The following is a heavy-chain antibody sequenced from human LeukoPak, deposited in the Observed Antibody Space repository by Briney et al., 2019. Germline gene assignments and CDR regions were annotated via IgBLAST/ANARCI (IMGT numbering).Heavy chain of an antibody. J-gene: IGHJ3*02. V-gene: IGHV4-59*01. Sequence: SETLSLTCTVSGGSISSYYWSWIRQPPGKGLEWIGYIYYSGRTNYNPSLKSRVTISVDTSKNQFSLKLSSVTAADTAVYYCARVSSGEVWAFDIWGQGTMVTVSS. D-gene: IGHD6-19*01. CDR1: GGSISSYY. CDR3: ARVSSGEVWAFDI. CDR2: IYYSGRT.